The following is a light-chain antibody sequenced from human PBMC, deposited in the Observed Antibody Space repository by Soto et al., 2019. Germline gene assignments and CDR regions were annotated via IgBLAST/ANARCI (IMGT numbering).Light chain of an antibody. Sequence: DIQMTQSPSSLSASVGGRVTITCRASQSISTYLNWYQQKPGKAPKLLIYTASSLQSGVPSRFXGSGSGTDFTLTISSLQPEDFATYYCQQSYNTSPFTFGPGTKVDIK. CDR1: QSISTY. J-gene: IGKJ3*01. CDR3: QQSYNTSPFT. V-gene: IGKV1-39*01. CDR2: TAS.